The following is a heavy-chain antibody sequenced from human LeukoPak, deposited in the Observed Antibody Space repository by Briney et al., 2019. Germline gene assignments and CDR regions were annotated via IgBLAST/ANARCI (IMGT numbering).Heavy chain of an antibody. D-gene: IGHD2-15*01. V-gene: IGHV4-59*12. CDR3: AMLEDIVVVVALPGFDP. CDR2: VFYTGTT. CDR1: GDSISSYY. J-gene: IGHJ5*01. Sequence: SETLSLTCTVSGDSISSYYWSWIRQPPGKGLEWIGYVFYTGTTNYNPSLKSRVTISVDTSKNQFSLKMSSVTAADTAVYYCAMLEDIVVVVALPGFDPWGQGTLVTVSS.